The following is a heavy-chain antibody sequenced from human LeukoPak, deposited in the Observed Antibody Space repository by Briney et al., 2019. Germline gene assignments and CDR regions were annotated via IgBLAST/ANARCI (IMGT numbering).Heavy chain of an antibody. D-gene: IGHD2-15*01. Sequence: GASVKVSCKASGYTFTSYGISWVRQAPGQGLEWMGWISAYNGNTNYAQKLQGRVTMTTDTSTSTAYMELRSLRSDDTAVYYCARDHLSGLLPRYYYYYYMDVWGNGTTVTVSS. J-gene: IGHJ6*03. V-gene: IGHV1-18*01. CDR3: ARDHLSGLLPRYYYYYYMDV. CDR2: ISAYNGNT. CDR1: GYTFTSYG.